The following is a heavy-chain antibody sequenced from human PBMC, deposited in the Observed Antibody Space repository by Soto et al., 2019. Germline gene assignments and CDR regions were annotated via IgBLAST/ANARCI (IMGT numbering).Heavy chain of an antibody. CDR3: ARRPYCTNGVCLNWFDP. CDR1: GYSFTSYW. V-gene: IGHV5-51*01. CDR2: IYPGDSDT. Sequence: GESLKISCQGSGYSFTSYWIGWVRQMPGKGLEWMGIIYPGDSDTRYSPSFQGQVTISADKSISTAYLQWSSLKASDTAMYYCARRPYCTNGVCLNWFDPWGQGTLVTVSS. D-gene: IGHD2-8*01. J-gene: IGHJ5*02.